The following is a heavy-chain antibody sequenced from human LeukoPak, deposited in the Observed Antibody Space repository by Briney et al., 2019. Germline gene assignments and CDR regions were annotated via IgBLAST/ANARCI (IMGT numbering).Heavy chain of an antibody. J-gene: IGHJ6*02. CDR2: IIPILGIA. Sequence: ASVKVSCKASGGTFSSYAISWVRQAPGQGLEWMGRIIPILGIANYAQKFQGRVTITADKSTSTAYMELSSLRSEDTAVYYCARGGSSSYYYYYGMDVWGQGTTVTVSS. CDR1: GGTFSSYA. CDR3: ARGGSSSYYYYYGMDV. D-gene: IGHD6-6*01. V-gene: IGHV1-69*04.